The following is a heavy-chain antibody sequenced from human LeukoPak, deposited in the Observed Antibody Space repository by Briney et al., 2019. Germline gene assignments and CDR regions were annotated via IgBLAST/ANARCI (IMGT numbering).Heavy chain of an antibody. CDR1: GGSFSGYY. D-gene: IGHD5-24*01. V-gene: IGHV4-34*01. CDR2: INHSGST. CDR3: ARRDGYKGGYAFDI. Sequence: SETLSLTCAVYGGSFSGYYWSWIRQPPGKGLEWIGEINHSGSTNYNPSLKSRVTISVDTSKNQFSLKLSSVTAADTAVYYCARRDGYKGGYAFDIWGQGTTVTVSS. J-gene: IGHJ3*02.